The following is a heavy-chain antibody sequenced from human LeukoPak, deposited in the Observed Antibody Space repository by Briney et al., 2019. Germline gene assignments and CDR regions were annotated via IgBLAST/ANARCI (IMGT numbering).Heavy chain of an antibody. J-gene: IGHJ4*02. D-gene: IGHD2-21*01. CDR3: ARDLRVISFDN. Sequence: GGSLRLSCAASGFTFSTYAMTWVRQAPGKGLEWVSLISGTGGSTYYADSVKGRFTISRDNSKNTLYLQMNSLRAEDTAVYYCARDLRVISFDNWGQGTLVSVSS. CDR2: ISGTGGST. V-gene: IGHV3-23*01. CDR1: GFTFSTYA.